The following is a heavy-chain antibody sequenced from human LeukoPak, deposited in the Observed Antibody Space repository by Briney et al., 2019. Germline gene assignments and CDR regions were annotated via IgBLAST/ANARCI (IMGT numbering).Heavy chain of an antibody. CDR3: AILPGYSSGWYEVNY. CDR2: IGGSGGRT. J-gene: IGHJ4*02. CDR1: GFTYSKYA. Sequence: GGSLRLSCAASGFTYSKYAMSWVRQAPGKELEWVSAIGGSGGRTFYADSVKGRFTISRDNSKNTLYLQMNSLRAEDTAVYYCAILPGYSSGWYEVNYWGQGTLVTVSS. D-gene: IGHD6-13*01. V-gene: IGHV3-23*01.